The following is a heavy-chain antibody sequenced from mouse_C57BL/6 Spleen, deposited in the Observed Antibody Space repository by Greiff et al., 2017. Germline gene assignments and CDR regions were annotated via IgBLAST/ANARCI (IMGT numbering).Heavy chain of an antibody. D-gene: IGHD2-2*01. CDR2: IYPGDGDT. CDR3: ARSGYDRYWYFDV. V-gene: IGHV1-80*01. CDR1: GYAFSSYW. Sequence: VKLQESGAELVKPGASVKISCKASGYAFSSYWMNWVKQRPGKGLEWIGQIYPGDGDTNYNGKFKGKATLTADKSSSTAYMQLSSLTSEDSAVYFCARSGYDRYWYFDVWGTAATVTVSS. J-gene: IGHJ1*03.